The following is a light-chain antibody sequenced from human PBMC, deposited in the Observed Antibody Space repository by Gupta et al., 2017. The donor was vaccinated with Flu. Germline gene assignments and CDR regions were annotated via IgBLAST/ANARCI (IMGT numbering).Light chain of an antibody. J-gene: IGKJ2*01. V-gene: IGKV3-20*01. CDR1: QSISNY. CDR2: GAS. CDR3: QQYGTSPT. Sequence: ETVLTQSPGTLSLSPGERATLSCRASQSISNYLAWYQQKPGQAPRLLISGASSRATGIPDRFSGSGSGTDFALTSSRREHEDCAVYYGQQYGTSPTFGQGTKLEIK.